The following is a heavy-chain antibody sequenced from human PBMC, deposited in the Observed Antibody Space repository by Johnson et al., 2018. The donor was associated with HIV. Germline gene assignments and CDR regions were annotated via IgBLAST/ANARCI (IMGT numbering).Heavy chain of an antibody. CDR3: AKARSSGQGAFDI. V-gene: IGHV3-30*04. CDR2: ISYDGSNK. CDR1: GFTFTPYA. D-gene: IGHD6-19*01. Sequence: QVQLVESGGGVVQPGRSLRLSCAASGFTFTPYAMPWVRQAPGKGLEWVAVISYDGSNKYYADSVKGRFTISRDNSKNTLYLQMNSLRAEDTAVYYCAKARSSGQGAFDIWGQGTLVTVSS. J-gene: IGHJ3*02.